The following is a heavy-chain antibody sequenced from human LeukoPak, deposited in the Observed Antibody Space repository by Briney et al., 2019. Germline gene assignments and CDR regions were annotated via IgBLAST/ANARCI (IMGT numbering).Heavy chain of an antibody. CDR3: ARDPSPYGSGIWFDP. J-gene: IGHJ5*02. Sequence: PGGSLRLSCAASGFTFSSYWMSWVRQAPGKGLEWVSYISSSSSTIYYADSVKGRFTISRDNAKNSLYLQMNSLRAEDTAVYYCARDPSPYGSGIWFDPWGQGTLVTVSS. D-gene: IGHD3-10*01. V-gene: IGHV3-48*01. CDR2: ISSSSSTI. CDR1: GFTFSSYW.